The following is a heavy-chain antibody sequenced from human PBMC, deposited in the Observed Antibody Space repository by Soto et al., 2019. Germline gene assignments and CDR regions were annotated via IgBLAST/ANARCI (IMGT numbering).Heavy chain of an antibody. CDR1: GYTFTTYG. D-gene: IGHD3-10*01. CDR2: ISAYNSNT. V-gene: IGHV1-18*01. Sequence: ASVKVSCKASGYTFTTYGISWVRQAPGQGLEWMGWISAYNSNTNYAQNLQGRVTMTTDTSTSTAYMELRSLRSDDTAVYYCARFYASGSYPYDYWGQGTLVTVS. CDR3: ARFYASGSYPYDY. J-gene: IGHJ4*02.